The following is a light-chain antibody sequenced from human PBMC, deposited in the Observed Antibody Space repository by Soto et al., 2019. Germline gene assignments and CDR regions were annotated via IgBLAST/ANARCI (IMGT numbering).Light chain of an antibody. J-gene: IGLJ2*01. CDR2: LNSDGSH. CDR3: QTWGTAVV. CDR1: SGHSSYA. Sequence: QLVLTQSPSASASLGASVKLTCTLRSGHSSYAIAWHQQQPEKGPRYLMKLNSDGSHSKGDGIPDRFSGSSSGAERYLTISCLQSEDEADYYCQTWGTAVVFGGGTKLTVL. V-gene: IGLV4-69*01.